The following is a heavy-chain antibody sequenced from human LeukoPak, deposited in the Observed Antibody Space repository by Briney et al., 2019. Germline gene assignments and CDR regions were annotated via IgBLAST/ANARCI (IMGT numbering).Heavy chain of an antibody. D-gene: IGHD4-11*01. Sequence: GGSLRLSCAASGFTFSSYAMSWVRQAPGKGLEWVSAISGSAGSTYYADSVKGRFTISRDNSKNTLYLQMNSLRAEDTAVYYCAKYSARPLDYSSYYFDYWGQGTRVTVSS. V-gene: IGHV3-23*01. J-gene: IGHJ4*02. CDR2: ISGSAGST. CDR1: GFTFSSYA. CDR3: AKYSARPLDYSSYYFDY.